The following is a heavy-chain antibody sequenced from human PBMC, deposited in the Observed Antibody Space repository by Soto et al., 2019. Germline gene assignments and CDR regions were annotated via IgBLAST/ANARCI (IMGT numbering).Heavy chain of an antibody. J-gene: IGHJ4*02. CDR1: GFTFSSYG. V-gene: IGHV3-30*18. D-gene: IGHD2-2*01. CDR3: ANAPAIVLVPAALGGDY. Sequence: QVQLVESGGGVVQPGRSLRLSCAASGFTFSSYGMHWVRQAPGKGLEWVAVISYDGSNKYYADSVKGRFTISRDNSKNTLYLQMNSLRAEDTAVHYCANAPAIVLVPAALGGDYWGQGTLVTVSS. CDR2: ISYDGSNK.